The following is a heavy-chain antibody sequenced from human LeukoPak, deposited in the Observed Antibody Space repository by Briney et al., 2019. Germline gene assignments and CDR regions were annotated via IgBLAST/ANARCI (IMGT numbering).Heavy chain of an antibody. CDR1: GDSVYSNSAA. J-gene: IGHJ4*02. V-gene: IGHV6-1*01. D-gene: IGHD6-19*01. Sequence: SQTLSLTCGISGDSVYSNSAAWHWIRQSPSRGLEWLGRTYYRYKWYNVYAVSVQSRLTINPDTSKNQCSLQLSSVTAEDTAVYYCARDSSSGLYYFDYWGQGTLVTVSS. CDR2: TYYRYKWYN. CDR3: ARDSSSGLYYFDY.